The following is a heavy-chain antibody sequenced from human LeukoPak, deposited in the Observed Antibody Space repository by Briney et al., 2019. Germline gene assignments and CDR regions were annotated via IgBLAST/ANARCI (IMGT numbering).Heavy chain of an antibody. CDR3: ARDELVPHP. J-gene: IGHJ5*02. D-gene: IGHD6-13*01. CDR1: GGTFSSYA. Sequence: ASVKVSCKASGGTFSSYAISWVRQAPGQGLEWMGRIIPIFGIANYAQKFQGRVTITADKSTSTAYMELSSLRSGDTAVYYCARDELVPHPWGQGTLVTVSS. V-gene: IGHV1-69*04. CDR2: IIPIFGIA.